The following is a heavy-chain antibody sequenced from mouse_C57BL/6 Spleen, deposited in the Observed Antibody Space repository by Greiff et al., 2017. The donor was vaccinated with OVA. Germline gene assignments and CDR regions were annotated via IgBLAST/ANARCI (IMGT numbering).Heavy chain of an antibody. D-gene: IGHD1-1*01. V-gene: IGHV5-17*01. CDR1: GFTFSDYG. CDR3: ERRVYYYGSSYEDAMDY. J-gene: IGHJ4*01. CDR2: ISSGSSTI. Sequence: EVQLVESGGGLVKPGGSLKLSCAASGFTFSDYGMHWVRQAPERGLEWVAYISSGSSTIYYADTVKGRFTISSDNAKNTLFLQMTSLRSEDTAMYDCERRVYYYGSSYEDAMDYWGQGTSVTVSS.